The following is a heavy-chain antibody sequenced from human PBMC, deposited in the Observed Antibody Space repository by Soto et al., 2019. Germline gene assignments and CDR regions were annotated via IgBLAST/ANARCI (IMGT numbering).Heavy chain of an antibody. CDR2: ISAYNGNT. CDR1: GYTFTSYG. CDR3: ARDSLIVVVPALTQAVAGPPNQYNWFDP. V-gene: IGHV1-18*01. J-gene: IGHJ5*02. Sequence: GASVNVSCKASGYTFTSYGISWVRQAPGQGLEWMGWISAYNGNTNYAQKLQGRVTMTTDTSTSTAYMELRSLRSDDTAVYYCARDSLIVVVPALTQAVAGPPNQYNWFDPWGQGTLVTVSS. D-gene: IGHD2-2*01.